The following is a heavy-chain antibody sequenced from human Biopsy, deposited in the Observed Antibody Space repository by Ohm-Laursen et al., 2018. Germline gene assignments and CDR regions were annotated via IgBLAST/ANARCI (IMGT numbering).Heavy chain of an antibody. CDR3: AKDSGGSPLGELFH. J-gene: IGHJ4*02. D-gene: IGHD3-16*01. CDR1: GFTFSRHG. V-gene: IGHV3-33*03. CDR2: IWSDGNNK. Sequence: SLRLSCAASGFTFSRHGMHWVRQAPGKGLEWVAVIWSDGNNKYYADSVKGRFTISRDNAKNSLYLQMNSLRAEDTALYYCAKDSGGSPLGELFHWGQGNLVTVSS.